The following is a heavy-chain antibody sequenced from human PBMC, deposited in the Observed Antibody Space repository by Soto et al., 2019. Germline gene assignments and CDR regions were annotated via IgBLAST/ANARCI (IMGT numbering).Heavy chain of an antibody. V-gene: IGHV1-8*01. D-gene: IGHD6-6*01. CDR3: ARETSRSSSGVAY. CDR1: GYSFINYD. Sequence: QVQLVQSAAEVKKTGASVKVSCKASGYSFINYDINWVRQAPGRGLEWMGWMNPNSGNTGYAQKFQGRVAMTRDDFINTAYMELSSLTSDATTLYYCARETSRSSSGVAYWGPGTLVTVSS. CDR2: MNPNSGNT. J-gene: IGHJ4*02.